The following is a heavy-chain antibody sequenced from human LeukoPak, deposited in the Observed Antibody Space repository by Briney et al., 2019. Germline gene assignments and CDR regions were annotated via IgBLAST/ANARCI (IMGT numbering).Heavy chain of an antibody. CDR2: ISAYNGNT. D-gene: IGHD2-2*01. J-gene: IGHJ4*02. V-gene: IGHV1-18*01. CDR1: GYTFTSYG. Sequence: RASVKVSCKASGYTFTSYGISWVRQAPGQGLEWMGWISAYNGNTNYAQKLQGRVTMTTDTSASTAYMELRSLRSDDTAVYYCARAMRYQLLYYFDYWGQGTLVTVSS. CDR3: ARAMRYQLLYYFDY.